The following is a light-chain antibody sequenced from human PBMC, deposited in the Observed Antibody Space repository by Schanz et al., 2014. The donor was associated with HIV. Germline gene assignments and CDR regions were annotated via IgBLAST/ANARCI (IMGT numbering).Light chain of an antibody. CDR2: DAS. V-gene: IGKV3-15*01. CDR1: QTVNIH. J-gene: IGKJ2*01. CDR3: QQYNDWPLT. Sequence: EVVMTQSPATLSVSPGERATLSCRASQTVNIHLAWYQQKPGQAPRLLIYDASTRATGLPARFSASGSGTEFTLTISSLQSEDFAMYHCQQYNDWPLTFGQGTKVEIK.